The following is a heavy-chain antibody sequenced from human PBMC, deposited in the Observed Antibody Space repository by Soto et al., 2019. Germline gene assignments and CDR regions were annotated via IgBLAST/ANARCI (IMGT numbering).Heavy chain of an antibody. J-gene: IGHJ6*02. CDR1: GGSTSSSNW. V-gene: IGHV4-4*02. Sequence: LSLTCAVSGGSTSSSNWWSWVRQPPGKGLEWIGEIYHSGSTNYNPSLKSRVTTSVDKSKNQFSLKLSSVTAADTAVYHCARDRPTSIAARPDYYYGMDVWGQGTTVTVSS. D-gene: IGHD6-6*01. CDR2: IYHSGST. CDR3: ARDRPTSIAARPDYYYGMDV.